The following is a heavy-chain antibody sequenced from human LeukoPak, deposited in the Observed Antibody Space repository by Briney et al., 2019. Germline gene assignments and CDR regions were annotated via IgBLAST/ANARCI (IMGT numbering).Heavy chain of an antibody. CDR3: ARHLSSGLLDY. CDR2: IDPSDSYT. J-gene: IGHJ4*02. V-gene: IGHV5-10-1*01. CDR1: GXSFTSYC. Sequence: PGESLRISFKGSGXSFTSYCISWVRQMPGEGLEWMGSIDPSDSYTNFSPSFQGHVTISADKSISTAFLQWSSLKASDTAMYYCARHLSSGLLDYWGQGTLVTVSS. D-gene: IGHD6-19*01.